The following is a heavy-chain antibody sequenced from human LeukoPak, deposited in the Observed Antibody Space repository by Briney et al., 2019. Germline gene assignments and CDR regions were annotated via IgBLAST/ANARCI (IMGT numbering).Heavy chain of an antibody. Sequence: GGSLRLSCAASGFTVSSNYMSWVRQAPGKGLEWVSVIYSGGSTYYADPVKGRFTISRDNSKNTLYLQMNSLRAEDTAVYYCARIRRFPNWFDPWGQGTLVTVSS. V-gene: IGHV3-66*01. J-gene: IGHJ5*02. CDR2: IYSGGST. CDR1: GFTVSSNY. CDR3: ARIRRFPNWFDP. D-gene: IGHD2-21*01.